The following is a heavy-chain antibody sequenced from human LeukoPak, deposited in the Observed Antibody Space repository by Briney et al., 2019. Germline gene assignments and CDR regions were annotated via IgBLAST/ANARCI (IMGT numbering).Heavy chain of an antibody. D-gene: IGHD3-16*01. CDR2: IYYSGST. CDR1: GGSISSSCYY. V-gene: IGHV4-39*07. J-gene: IGHJ4*02. Sequence: SETLSLTCTVSGGSISSSCYYWGWIRQPPGKGLEWIGNIYYSGSTYYNPSLRSRVTISVDTSKNQFSLKLSSVTAADTAVYFCATNLQGVDYWGQGPLVTVSS. CDR3: ATNLQGVDY.